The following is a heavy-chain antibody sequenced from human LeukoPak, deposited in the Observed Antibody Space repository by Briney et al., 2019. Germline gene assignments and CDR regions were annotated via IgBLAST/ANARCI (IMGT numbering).Heavy chain of an antibody. D-gene: IGHD2-2*01. Sequence: GGSLRLSRAASGFTFSRHAMSWVRQAPGKGLEWVSSISGSGDIAYYADSVKGRFILSRDNSKNTLSLQMNSLRAEDTAVYYCARAFCSGTSRCLWGQGTLVTVSS. CDR2: ISGSGDIA. V-gene: IGHV3-23*01. CDR3: ARAFCSGTSRCL. J-gene: IGHJ4*02. CDR1: GFTFSRHA.